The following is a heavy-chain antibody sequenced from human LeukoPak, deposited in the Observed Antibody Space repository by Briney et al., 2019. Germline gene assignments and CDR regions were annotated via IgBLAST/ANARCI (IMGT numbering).Heavy chain of an antibody. Sequence: PGGSLRLSCAASGFTFSSYSMNWVRQAPGKGLEWVSSISSSSSYIYYADSVKGRFTISRDNAKNSLYLQMNSLRAEDTAVYYCARELHEMATLTLGYRGQGTLVTVSS. CDR1: GFTFSSYS. CDR3: ARELHEMATLTLGY. J-gene: IGHJ4*02. V-gene: IGHV3-21*01. CDR2: ISSSSSYI. D-gene: IGHD5-24*01.